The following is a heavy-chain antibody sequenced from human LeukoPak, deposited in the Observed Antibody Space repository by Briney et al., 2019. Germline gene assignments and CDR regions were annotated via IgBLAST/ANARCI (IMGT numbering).Heavy chain of an antibody. D-gene: IGHD3-3*01. CDR2: ISGSGGST. CDR3: AKSNRDTIFGVVIVPHFDY. CDR1: GFTFSSYA. Sequence: GEALKISCAASGFTFSSYAIRRVRQAPGKGLEWVSAISGSGGSTYYADSVKGRFTISRDNSKNTLYLQMNSLRAEDTAVYYCAKSNRDTIFGVVIVPHFDYWGQGTLVTVSS. J-gene: IGHJ4*02. V-gene: IGHV3-23*01.